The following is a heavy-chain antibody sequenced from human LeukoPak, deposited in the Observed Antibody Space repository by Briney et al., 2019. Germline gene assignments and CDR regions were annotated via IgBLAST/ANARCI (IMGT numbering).Heavy chain of an antibody. CDR3: ARGYGSGSYGQLVPFDY. CDR1: GGSISSSNW. J-gene: IGHJ4*02. V-gene: IGHV4-4*02. CDR2: IYHSGST. Sequence: PSGTLSLTCAVSGGSISSSNWWSWVRQPPGKGLEWIGEIYHSGSTNYNPSLKSRVTISVDKSKNQFSLKLSSVTAADTAVYYCARGYGSGSYGQLVPFDYWGQGTLVTVSS. D-gene: IGHD3-10*01.